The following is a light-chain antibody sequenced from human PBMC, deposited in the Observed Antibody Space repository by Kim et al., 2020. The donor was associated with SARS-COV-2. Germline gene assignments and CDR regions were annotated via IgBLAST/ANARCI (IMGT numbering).Light chain of an antibody. Sequence: EIVMTQSPATLSVSPGDRATLSCRASQSVSNNLAWYQQKPGQAPRLLIYGASTRATGIPANFSGSGSGTEFTLTISSLQSEDFAVYYCQQYNDWPPRYTFGQGTKLEI. J-gene: IGKJ2*01. CDR1: QSVSNN. CDR3: QQYNDWPPRYT. V-gene: IGKV3-15*01. CDR2: GAS.